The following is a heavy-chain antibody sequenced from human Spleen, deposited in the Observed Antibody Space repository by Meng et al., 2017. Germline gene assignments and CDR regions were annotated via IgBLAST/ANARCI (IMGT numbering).Heavy chain of an antibody. CDR2: INPKSGDT. CDR3: ARDEDISAAGKLFGDY. CDR1: GYNFPDYY. J-gene: IGHJ4*02. Sequence: QVQLVMSGAEVTSPGASVKVSCKPSGYNFPDYYIPWVRRAPGQGLEWMGRINPKSGDTHYAQKFQARVTMTGDTSISTAYMELSGLRSDDTAMYYCARDEDISAAGKLFGDYWGQGTLVTVSS. D-gene: IGHD6-25*01. V-gene: IGHV1-2*06.